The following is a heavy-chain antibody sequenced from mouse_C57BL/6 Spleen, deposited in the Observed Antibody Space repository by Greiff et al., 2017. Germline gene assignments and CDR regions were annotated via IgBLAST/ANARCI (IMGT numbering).Heavy chain of an antibody. Sequence: VHVKQSGAELVRPGSSVKMSCKTSGYTFTSYGINWVKQRPGQGLEWVGYIYIGNGYTEYNEKFKGQATLTSDTSSITAYMQLSSLTSEYSSIYFCARWGKYYGSSYGFDYWGQGTTLTVSS. CDR1: GYTFTSYG. CDR3: ARWGKYYGSSYGFDY. V-gene: IGHV1-58*01. J-gene: IGHJ2*01. D-gene: IGHD1-1*01. CDR2: IYIGNGYT.